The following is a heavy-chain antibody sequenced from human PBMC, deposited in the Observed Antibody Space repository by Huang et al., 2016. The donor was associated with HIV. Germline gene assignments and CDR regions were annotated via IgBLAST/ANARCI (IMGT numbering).Heavy chain of an antibody. CDR2: IYSNGNT. CDR3: SRGPSTPATEL. CDR1: GDSVDSSYSY. D-gene: IGHD1-1*01. Sequence: QVQLQESGQGLVKPSDTLSLTCLVSGDSVDSSYSYWGWVRQPPGKGLEWMGSIYSNGNTYNNKNLKRRITISVDTSKNHFSLNLKTVTAADTAVYYCSRGPSTPATELWGQGTMVTVSS. V-gene: IGHV4-39*02. J-gene: IGHJ3*01.